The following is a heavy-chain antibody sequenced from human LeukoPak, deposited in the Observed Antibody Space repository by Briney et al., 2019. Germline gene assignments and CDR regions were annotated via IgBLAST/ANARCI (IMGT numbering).Heavy chain of an antibody. J-gene: IGHJ6*03. D-gene: IGHD5-18*01. CDR3: ALSMVTYYYYYMDV. CDR2: INHSGST. V-gene: IGHV4-34*01. CDR1: GGSFSGYY. Sequence: SETLSLTCAVYGGSFSGYYWSWIRQPPGKGLEWIGEINHSGSTNYNPSLKSRVTISVDTSKNQFSLKLSSVTAADTAVYYCALSMVTYYYYYMDVWGKGTTVTISS.